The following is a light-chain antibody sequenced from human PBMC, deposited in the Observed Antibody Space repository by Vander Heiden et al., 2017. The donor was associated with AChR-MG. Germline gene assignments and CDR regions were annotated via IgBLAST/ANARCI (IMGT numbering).Light chain of an antibody. V-gene: IGKV2-28*01. CDR2: LAS. J-gene: IGKJ1*01. Sequence: IVMPQSPLFLPVTPGEPASISCRSRQSLLYQNGHNYLAWYVQKPGQSTQLLIYLASNRASGVADRFSGSGAGTDFTLKSSRVEPEDAGLYYCMHPKQGRTFGQGTKLEIK. CDR1: QSLLYQNGHNY. CDR3: MHPKQGRT.